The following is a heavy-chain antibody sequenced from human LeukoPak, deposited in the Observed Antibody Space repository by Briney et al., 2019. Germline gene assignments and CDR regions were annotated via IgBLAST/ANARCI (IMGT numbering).Heavy chain of an antibody. Sequence: SETLSLTCTVSGGSISGYYWGSIRQPPGEGLAWIGYIDSSGSTSDNPSLKSRVTISVHTSKNQFSLKLSSVTAADTAVYYCARGPHTLFYFDYWGQGTLVTVSS. J-gene: IGHJ4*02. CDR1: GGSISGYY. CDR2: IDSSGST. V-gene: IGHV4-59*13. D-gene: IGHD2-2*02. CDR3: ARGPHTLFYFDY.